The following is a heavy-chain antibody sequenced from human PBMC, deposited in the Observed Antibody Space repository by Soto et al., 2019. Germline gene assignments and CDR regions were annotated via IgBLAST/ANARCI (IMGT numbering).Heavy chain of an antibody. V-gene: IGHV4-39*01. CDR1: GASIDSSAYY. J-gene: IGHJ4*02. CDR3: GRPGGDFVLHSDY. CDR2: IFYSGTA. Sequence: PETLSLTCSVSGASIDSSAYYWAWIRQPPGKGLEWIGSIFYSGTAYYSPSLAGRVTMSVDTSKNQFSVNLNSVTAADTAVYFCGRPGGDFVLHSDYWGPGTLVTVSS. D-gene: IGHD2-21*02.